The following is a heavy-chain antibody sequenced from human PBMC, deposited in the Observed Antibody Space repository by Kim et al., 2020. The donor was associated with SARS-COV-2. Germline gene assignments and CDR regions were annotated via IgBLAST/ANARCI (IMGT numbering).Heavy chain of an antibody. D-gene: IGHD1-26*01. CDR2: IYYSGST. V-gene: IGHV4-61*01. J-gene: IGHJ6*02. CDR1: GGSVSSGSYY. Sequence: SETLSLTCTVSGGSVSSGSYYWSWIRQPPGKGLEWIGYIYYSGSTNYNPSLKSRVTISVDTSKNQFSLKLSSVTAADTAVYYCATRGAVGDYYYYYGMDVWGQGTTVTVSS. CDR3: ATRGAVGDYYYYYGMDV.